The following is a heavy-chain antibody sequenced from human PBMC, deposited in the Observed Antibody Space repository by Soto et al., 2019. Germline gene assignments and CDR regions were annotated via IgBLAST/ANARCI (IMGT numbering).Heavy chain of an antibody. V-gene: IGHV3-33*01. CDR2: IWYDGSNK. D-gene: IGHD3-10*01. CDR1: GFTFSGYG. Sequence: QVQLVEPGGGVVQPGRSLRLSCAASGFTFSGYGMHWVRQAPGRGLEWVAVIWYDGSNKYYADSVKGRFTISRDNSKNTLYLQMNSLRAEDTAVYYCASLNYYGSATPDYWGQGTLVTVSS. CDR3: ASLNYYGSATPDY. J-gene: IGHJ4*02.